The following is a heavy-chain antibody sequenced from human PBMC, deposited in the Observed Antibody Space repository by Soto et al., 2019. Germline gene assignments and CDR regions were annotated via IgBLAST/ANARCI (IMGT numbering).Heavy chain of an antibody. D-gene: IGHD2-15*01. Sequence: NGLEWVSAISCSVGSTYYADSLKGRFTISRDNSKHTMYLQMNSLRAEAQAVYYCFCFQAEDGIRDTVPVSAFLLNRSSDL. V-gene: IGHV3-23*01. J-gene: IGHJ2*01. CDR3: FCFQAEDGIRDTVPVSAFLLNRSSDL. CDR2: ISCSVGST.